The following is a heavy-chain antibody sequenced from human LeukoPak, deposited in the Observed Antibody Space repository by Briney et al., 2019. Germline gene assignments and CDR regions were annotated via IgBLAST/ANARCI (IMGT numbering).Heavy chain of an antibody. CDR3: AKGGRILLKNFGLDV. CDR2: ISGSGVTT. J-gene: IGHJ6*02. D-gene: IGHD2/OR15-2a*01. V-gene: IGHV3-23*01. Sequence: GGSLRLSCVASGFTFYSHVMSWVRQAPGMGLEWVSAISGSGVTTFYADSMKGRFTISRDNSENTLYLQMNSLRAEDTAVYYCAKGGRILLKNFGLDVWGQGTTVTVSS. CDR1: GFTFYSHV.